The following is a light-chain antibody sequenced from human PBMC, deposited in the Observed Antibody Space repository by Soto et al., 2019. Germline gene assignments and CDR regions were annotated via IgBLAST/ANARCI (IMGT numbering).Light chain of an antibody. V-gene: IGLV2-11*01. CDR3: CSYAGSYTYV. CDR2: DVN. J-gene: IGLJ1*01. CDR1: SSDVGGYNY. Sequence: QSVLTQPRSVSGSPGQSVTISCTGTSSDVGGYNYVSWYLQHPGKAPKLKIYDVNQRPSGVPDRFSGSKSGNTASLAISGLQAEDEADYYCCSYAGSYTYVVGTGTKLTVL.